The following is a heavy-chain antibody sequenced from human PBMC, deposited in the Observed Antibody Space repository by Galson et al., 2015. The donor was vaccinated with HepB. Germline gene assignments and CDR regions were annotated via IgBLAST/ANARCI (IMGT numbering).Heavy chain of an antibody. V-gene: IGHV1-18*04. J-gene: IGHJ5*02. CDR1: GYTFTSYG. CDR3: ATGTITMVRGINITAWFDP. Sequence: SVKVSCKASGYTFTSYGINWVRQAPGQGLEWMGWISAYNGNTNYAQKFQGRVTMTTDTSTSTAHMELSSLRFEDTAVYYCATGTITMVRGINITAWFDPWGQGTLVTVSS. D-gene: IGHD3-10*01. CDR2: ISAYNGNT.